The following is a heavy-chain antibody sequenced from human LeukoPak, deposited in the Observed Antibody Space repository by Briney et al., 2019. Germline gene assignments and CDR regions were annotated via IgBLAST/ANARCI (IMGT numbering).Heavy chain of an antibody. Sequence: GGSLRLSCTASGFTFSNYAMSWVRQAPGKGLEWVSTISGSDGSTYYADSVKGRFTISRDNSKNTLYLQMNSLRVEDTAIYYCAKGRGYCTGGSCYSDYWGQGALVTASS. CDR2: ISGSDGST. D-gene: IGHD2-15*01. CDR1: GFTFSNYA. CDR3: AKGRGYCTGGSCYSDY. J-gene: IGHJ4*02. V-gene: IGHV3-23*01.